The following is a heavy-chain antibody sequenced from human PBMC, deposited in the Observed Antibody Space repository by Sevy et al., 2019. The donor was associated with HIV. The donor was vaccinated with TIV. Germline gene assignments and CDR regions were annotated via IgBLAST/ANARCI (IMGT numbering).Heavy chain of an antibody. CDR3: AGGGTIFGLVRDYFDY. J-gene: IGHJ4*02. D-gene: IGHD3-3*01. Sequence: GGSLRLSCAASGFSVNSNYMTWVRQAPGKGLDWVSIIYSDGSTKYADALKGRFTISRDNSKNTMFLQMSSLRVGETAVDYCAGGGTIFGLVRDYFDYWGQGTLVTVSS. CDR2: IYSDGST. CDR1: GFSVNSNY. V-gene: IGHV3-66*01.